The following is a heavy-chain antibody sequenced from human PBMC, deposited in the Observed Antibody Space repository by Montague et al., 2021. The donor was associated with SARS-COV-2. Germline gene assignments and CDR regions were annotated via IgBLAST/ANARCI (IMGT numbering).Heavy chain of an antibody. V-gene: IGHV3-66*02. J-gene: IGHJ6*02. CDR3: ARDQRRYGSGSDYGPHYYYYAMDV. CDR2: IYSGGST. CDR1: GFTVSSNY. D-gene: IGHD3-10*01. Sequence: SLRLSCAASGFTVSSNYMSWVRQAPGKGLEWVSVIYSGGSTYYSDSVKGRSTISRDNSKNTLYLHMNSLRAEDTAVYYCARDQRRYGSGSDYGPHYYYYAMDVWGQGTTVTVSS.